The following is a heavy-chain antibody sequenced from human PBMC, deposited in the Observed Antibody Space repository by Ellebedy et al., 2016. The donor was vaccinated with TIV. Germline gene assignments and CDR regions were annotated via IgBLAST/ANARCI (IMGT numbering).Heavy chain of an antibody. V-gene: IGHV1-2*02. Sequence: AASVKVSCKASGYTFTGYYMHWVRQAPGQGLEWMGWLNPNSGGTNYAQQFQGRVTMTRDTSISTAYMELSRLRSDDTAVYYCARDRTYYDSSGYISGDDAFDIWGQGTMVTVSS. CDR1: GYTFTGYY. J-gene: IGHJ3*02. CDR2: LNPNSGGT. CDR3: ARDRTYYDSSGYISGDDAFDI. D-gene: IGHD3-22*01.